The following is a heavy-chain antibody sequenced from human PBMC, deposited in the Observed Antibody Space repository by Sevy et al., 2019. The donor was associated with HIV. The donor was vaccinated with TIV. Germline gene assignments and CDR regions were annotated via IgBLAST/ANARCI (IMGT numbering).Heavy chain of an antibody. CDR1: GFTFSSYW. D-gene: IGHD4-17*01. V-gene: IGHV3-74*01. J-gene: IGHJ6*02. CDR2: INSDGSST. CDR3: AREHSTVTRSIYYGMDV. Sequence: GGSLRLSCAASGFTFSSYWMHWVRQAPGKGLLWVSRINSDGSSTSYADSVKGRFTISRDNAKNTLYLQMNSLRAEDTAVYYCAREHSTVTRSIYYGMDVWGQGTTVTVSS.